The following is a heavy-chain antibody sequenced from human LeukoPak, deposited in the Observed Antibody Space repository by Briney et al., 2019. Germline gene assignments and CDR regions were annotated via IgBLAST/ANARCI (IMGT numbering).Heavy chain of an antibody. Sequence: ASVTVSCKASGYTFTGYYMHWVRQAPGQGLEWMGWINPNSGGTNYAQKFQGRVTMTRDTSISTAYMELSRLRSDDTAVYYCAVTDQVHPSEGGATIFPWGQGTLVTVSS. CDR2: INPNSGGT. J-gene: IGHJ5*02. CDR3: AVTDQVHPSEGGATIFP. CDR1: GYTFTGYY. V-gene: IGHV1-2*02. D-gene: IGHD1-26*01.